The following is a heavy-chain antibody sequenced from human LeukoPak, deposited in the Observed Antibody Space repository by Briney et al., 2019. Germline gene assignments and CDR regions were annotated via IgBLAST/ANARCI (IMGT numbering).Heavy chain of an antibody. D-gene: IGHD2-15*01. CDR3: ARDALGYCSGGSCYSLGY. Sequence: GSLRLSCAASGFTFSSYGMHWVRQAPGKGLEWVAVIWYDGSNKYYADSVKGRFTISRDNSKNTLYLQMNSLRAEDTAVYYCARDALGYCSGGSCYSLGYWGQGTLVTVSS. CDR2: IWYDGSNK. J-gene: IGHJ4*02. CDR1: GFTFSSYG. V-gene: IGHV3-33*01.